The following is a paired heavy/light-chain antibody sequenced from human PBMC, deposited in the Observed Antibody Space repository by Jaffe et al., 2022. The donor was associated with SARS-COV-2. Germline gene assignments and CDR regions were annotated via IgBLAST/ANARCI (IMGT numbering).Light chain of an antibody. Sequence: DIVMTQSPLSLPVTPGEPASISCRSSQSLLHSNGHNYLDWYLQKPGQSPQLLIYLGSNRASGVPDRVSGSGSGTDFTLKINRVEAEDVGIYYCMQTKTPPWTFGQGTKVEIK. J-gene: IGKJ1*01. CDR2: LGS. V-gene: IGKV2-28*01. CDR1: QSLLHSNGHNY. CDR3: MQTKTPPWT.
Heavy chain of an antibody. CDR2: ITSDGSNT. D-gene: IGHD6-13*01. CDR3: AKILGMQLVTIDQ. CDR1: GLTFNKYW. V-gene: IGHV3-74*01. Sequence: EVRLVESGGGLVQPGGSLTLSCAASGLTFNKYWMHWIRQAPGKGLEWVARITSDGSNTDYADSVKGRFTISRDNAKNTLYLQMSSLRVEDTAVYYCAKILGMQLVTIDQWGQGTQVTVSS. J-gene: IGHJ4*02.